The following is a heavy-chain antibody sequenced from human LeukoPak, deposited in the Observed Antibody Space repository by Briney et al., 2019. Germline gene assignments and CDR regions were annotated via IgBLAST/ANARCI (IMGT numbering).Heavy chain of an antibody. CDR3: ARGNYYDPDWFDP. D-gene: IGHD3-22*01. J-gene: IGHJ5*02. CDR2: IYYSGST. Sequence: SETLSLTCTVSGGSISSYYWSWIRQPPGKGLEWIGYIYYSGSTNYNPSLKSRVTISVDTSKNQFSLKLSSVTAADTAVYYCARGNYYDPDWFDPWGQRTLVTVSS. V-gene: IGHV4-59*01. CDR1: GGSISSYY.